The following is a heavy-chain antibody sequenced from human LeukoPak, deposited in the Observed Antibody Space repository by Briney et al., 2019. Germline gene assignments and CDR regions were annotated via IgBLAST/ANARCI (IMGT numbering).Heavy chain of an antibody. CDR2: IYYSGST. V-gene: IGHV4-39*07. CDR3: VRSGHTSGWWNVDY. Sequence: SETLSLTCTVSGGSISSSSYYWGWIRQPPGKGLEWIGSIYYSGSTYYNPSLKSRVTISVDTSKNQFSLKLSSVTAADTAVYYCVRSGHTSGWWNVDYWGQGNLVTVSS. CDR1: GGSISSSSYY. D-gene: IGHD6-19*01. J-gene: IGHJ4*02.